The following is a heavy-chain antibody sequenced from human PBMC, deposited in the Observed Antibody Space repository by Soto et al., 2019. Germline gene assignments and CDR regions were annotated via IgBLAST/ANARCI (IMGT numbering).Heavy chain of an antibody. J-gene: IGHJ6*02. Sequence: SETLSLTCAVYGGSFSGYYWSWIRQPPGKGLEWIGEINHSGSTNYNPSLKSRVTISVDTSKNQFSLKLSSVTAADTAVYYCARGLGLGRGGSYYNRHSYYGMHVSVQATTVTVSS. CDR2: INHSGST. V-gene: IGHV4-34*01. D-gene: IGHD3-10*01. CDR3: ARGLGLGRGGSYYNRHSYYGMHV. CDR1: GGSFSGYY.